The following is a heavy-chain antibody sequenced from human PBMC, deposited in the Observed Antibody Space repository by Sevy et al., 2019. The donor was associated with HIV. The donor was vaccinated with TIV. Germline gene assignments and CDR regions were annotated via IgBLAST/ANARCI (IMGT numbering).Heavy chain of an antibody. D-gene: IGHD2-15*01. CDR3: AGMGAGGFDY. J-gene: IGHJ4*02. V-gene: IGHV3-7*01. CDR1: GFTFSGYW. Sequence: GGSLRLSCAASGFTFSGYWMSWVRQAPGKGLQWVANIKQDGSKNEFVDSVKGRFTISRDNPKNSLYLQMNSLRAEDTAVYYCAGMGAGGFDYWGQGTLVTVSS. CDR2: IKQDGSKN.